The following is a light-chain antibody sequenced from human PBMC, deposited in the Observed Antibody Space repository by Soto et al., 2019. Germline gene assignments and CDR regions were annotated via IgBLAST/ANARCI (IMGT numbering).Light chain of an antibody. CDR3: QQYGRSPNT. Sequence: EVVLTQSPGTLSLSPGERATLSCRASQSVSSTYLAWYQQKPGQSPRLLIYSTSSRATGIPDRFSGSGSGTYSTITISRLEPEDFAVYYCQQYGRSPNTFGQGTKLEI. V-gene: IGKV3-20*01. J-gene: IGKJ2*01. CDR2: STS. CDR1: QSVSSTY.